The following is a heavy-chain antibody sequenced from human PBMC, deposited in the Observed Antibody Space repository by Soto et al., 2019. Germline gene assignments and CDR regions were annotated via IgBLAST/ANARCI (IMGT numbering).Heavy chain of an antibody. CDR3: ARGWRITETSTGPPFFDY. CDR2: INHSGST. V-gene: IGHV4-34*01. D-gene: IGHD1-7*01. CDR1: GGSFSGYY. Sequence: QVQLQQWGAGLLKPSETLSLTCAVYGGSFSGYYWSWIRQPPGKGLEWIGEINHSGSTNYNPSLKSRVTITVDASKNQFSLNLSSLSAADTAVYYCARGWRITETSTGPPFFDYWGQGTLVTVST. J-gene: IGHJ4*02.